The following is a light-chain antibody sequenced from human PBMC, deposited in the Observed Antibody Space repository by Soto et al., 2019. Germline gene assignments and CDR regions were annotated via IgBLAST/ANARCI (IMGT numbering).Light chain of an antibody. V-gene: IGKV3-15*01. Sequence: EVVMTQSPATLSVSPGERATLSCRASQSVNTNLAWYQQKPGEAPRVLIYAASTRATDVPDRFSGSGSGTDFTVIIRSLQSEDFVIYYCEEYKDRPRGTCGPGTNVEIK. CDR3: EEYKDRPRGT. J-gene: IGKJ1*01. CDR1: QSVNTN. CDR2: AAS.